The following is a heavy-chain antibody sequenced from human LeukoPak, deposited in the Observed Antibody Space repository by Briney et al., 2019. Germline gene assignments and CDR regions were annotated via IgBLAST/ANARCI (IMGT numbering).Heavy chain of an antibody. CDR2: IYTSGTT. CDR3: VRLYTVRYNWFDP. Sequence: PSETLSLTCTVSGGSFSTYYWSWIRQPAGKGLEWIGHIYTSGTTNYNPSLKSRVTMSIDTSKNHFSLKLNSVTAADTALYYCVRLYTVRYNWFDPWGQGTLVTVSS. D-gene: IGHD4-17*01. J-gene: IGHJ5*02. CDR1: GGSFSTYY. V-gene: IGHV4-4*07.